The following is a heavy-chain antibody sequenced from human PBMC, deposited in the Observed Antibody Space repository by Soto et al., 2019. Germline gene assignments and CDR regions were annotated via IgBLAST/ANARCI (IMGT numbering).Heavy chain of an antibody. Sequence: SQTLSLTCAISGDSVSSNSAAWNWIRQSPSRGLEWLGRTYYRSKWYNDYAVSVKSRITINPDTSKNQFSLQLNSVTPEDTAVYYCARDVYCSGGSCYEDWFDPWGQGTLVTVSS. CDR1: GDSVSSNSAA. D-gene: IGHD2-15*01. V-gene: IGHV6-1*01. J-gene: IGHJ5*02. CDR2: TYYRSKWYN. CDR3: ARDVYCSGGSCYEDWFDP.